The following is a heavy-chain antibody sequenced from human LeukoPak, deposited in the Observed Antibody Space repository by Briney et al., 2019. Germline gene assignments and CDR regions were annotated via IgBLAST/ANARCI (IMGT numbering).Heavy chain of an antibody. Sequence: PSETLSLTCTVSGGSISSYYWSWIRQPAGKGLEWIGRIYTSGSTNYNPSLKSRVTMSVDTSKSQFSLKLSSVTAADTAVYYCARVGSSYGSYYYMDVWGKGTTVTISS. CDR1: GGSISSYY. J-gene: IGHJ6*03. CDR2: IYTSGST. CDR3: ARVGSSYGSYYYMDV. V-gene: IGHV4-4*07. D-gene: IGHD5-18*01.